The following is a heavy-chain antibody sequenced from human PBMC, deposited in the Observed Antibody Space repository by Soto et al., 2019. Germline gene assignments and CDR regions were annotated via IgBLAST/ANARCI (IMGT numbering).Heavy chain of an antibody. J-gene: IGHJ4*02. D-gene: IGHD6-19*01. CDR3: THLALKYNSDCYEFSD. CDR1: GFTFSNVW. V-gene: IGHV3-15*07. Sequence: EGQLVESGGGLVKPGGSLRLSCAASGFTFSNVWMNWVRQAPGKGLEWVGRIKNKLDGETIDYAAPVKGRFTISRDDSKNMLYLQMNSLKTEDTGVYYCTHLALKYNSDCYEFSDWGQGTLVTVSS. CDR2: IKNKLDGETI.